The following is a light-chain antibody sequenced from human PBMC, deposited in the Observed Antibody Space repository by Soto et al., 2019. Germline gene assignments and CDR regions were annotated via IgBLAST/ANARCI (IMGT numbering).Light chain of an antibody. J-gene: IGLJ3*02. V-gene: IGLV1-40*01. CDR2: GNS. CDR3: QSYDNSLSASV. Sequence: QSVLTQPPSVSGAPGQRVTISCTGSSSNTGAGYDVHWYQHLPGTAPKLLIYGNSNRPSGVPDRFSGSKSGTSASLAITGLQAEDEADYHCQSYDNSLSASVFGGGTKLTVL. CDR1: SSNTGAGYD.